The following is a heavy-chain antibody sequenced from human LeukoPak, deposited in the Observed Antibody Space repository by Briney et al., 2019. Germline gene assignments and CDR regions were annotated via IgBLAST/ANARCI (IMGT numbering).Heavy chain of an antibody. CDR2: FDPEDGET. D-gene: IGHD3-3*01. CDR1: GYTLTELS. V-gene: IGHV1-24*01. Sequence: ASVKVSCKVSGYTLTELSMHWVRQASGKGLEWMGGFDPEDGETIYAQKFQGRVTMTEDTSTDTAYMELSSLRSEDTAVYYCATVGGGITIFGVVRGTYYFDYWGQGTLVTVSS. J-gene: IGHJ4*02. CDR3: ATVGGGITIFGVVRGTYYFDY.